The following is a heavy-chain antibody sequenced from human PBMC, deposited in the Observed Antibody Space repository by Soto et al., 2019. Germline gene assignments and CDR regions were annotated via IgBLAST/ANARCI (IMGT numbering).Heavy chain of an antibody. CDR1: GFSFSDSG. CDR2: ISSSSRTI. V-gene: IGHV3-48*01. D-gene: IGHD3-3*01. Sequence: EVQLVESGGGLIQPGGSLRLSCEASGFSFSDSGMNWVRRAPGKRLEWISYISSSSRTIYYAASVEGRFTISRDNVRNSVHLQMNSLRGEDTGVYYCARTRMEWALYFDNWGLGTLVTVS. CDR3: ARTRMEWALYFDN. J-gene: IGHJ4*02.